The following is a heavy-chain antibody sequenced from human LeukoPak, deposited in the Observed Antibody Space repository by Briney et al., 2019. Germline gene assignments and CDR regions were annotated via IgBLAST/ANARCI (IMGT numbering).Heavy chain of an antibody. CDR2: ISSSSSYI. CDR1: GFTFSSYS. J-gene: IGHJ4*02. V-gene: IGHV3-21*01. Sequence: PGGSLRLSCAASGFTFSSYSMNWVRQAPGKGLEWVSSISSSSSYIYYADSVKGRFTISRDNAKNSLYLQMNSLRAEDTAVYYCAREGDYGGNPFDYWGQGTLVTVSS. CDR3: AREGDYGGNPFDY. D-gene: IGHD4-23*01.